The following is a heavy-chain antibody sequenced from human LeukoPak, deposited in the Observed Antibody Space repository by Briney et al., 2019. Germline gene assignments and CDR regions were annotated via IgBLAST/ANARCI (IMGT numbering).Heavy chain of an antibody. J-gene: IGHJ4*02. D-gene: IGHD5-24*01. V-gene: IGHV3-49*03. CDR3: SREPKGRWLQFDY. Sequence: GGSLRLSCTPSGFTFGGDTMSWFRQAPGKGLEWVGFIRSKVHGGTAEYAASLKGRFTLSRDDSKSTAYLQMNSLKIEDTAVYYCSREPKGRWLQFDYWGQGTLVTVSS. CDR2: IRSKVHGGTA. CDR1: GFTFGGDT.